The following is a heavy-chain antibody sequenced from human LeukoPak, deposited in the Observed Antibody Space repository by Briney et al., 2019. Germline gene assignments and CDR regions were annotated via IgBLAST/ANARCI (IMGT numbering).Heavy chain of an antibody. J-gene: IGHJ5*02. D-gene: IGHD3-16*02. CDR3: ANLLRLGELSLFPWFDP. CDR1: GFSLSTRGVG. Sequence: SCPTLVKPTQTLTLTCTFSGFSLSTRGVGVDWIRQPPGKALTCLALIYWDGDKRYSPSLKSRLTITKDTSKNQVVLTMTNMDPVDTATYYCANLLRLGELSLFPWFDPWGQGTLVTVSS. V-gene: IGHV2-5*02. CDR2: IYWDGDK.